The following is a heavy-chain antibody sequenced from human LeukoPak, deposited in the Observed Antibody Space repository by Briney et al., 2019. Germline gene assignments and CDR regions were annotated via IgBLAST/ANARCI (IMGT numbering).Heavy chain of an antibody. Sequence: GRSLRLSCAASGFTFSSYGMHWVRQAPGKGLEWVAVISYDGSDKYYADSVKGRFTISRDNSKNTLYLQMNSLRAEDTAVYYRAKDLGYCSSTSCENYFDYWGQGTLVTVSS. V-gene: IGHV3-30*18. CDR1: GFTFSSYG. D-gene: IGHD2-2*01. J-gene: IGHJ4*02. CDR2: ISYDGSDK. CDR3: AKDLGYCSSTSCENYFDY.